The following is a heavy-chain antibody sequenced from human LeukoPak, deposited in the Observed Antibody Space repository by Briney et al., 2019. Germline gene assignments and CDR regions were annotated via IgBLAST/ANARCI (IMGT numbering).Heavy chain of an antibody. CDR2: IKQDGSEK. D-gene: IGHD2-2*01. CDR3: ARDSAAWDY. Sequence: QTGASLRLSCAASGLSFSIYWMTWVRQPPGKGLELVANIKQDGSEKNYVDSVKGRYTISRDNAKNSLYLQMNSRRADGMVVYYCARDSAAWDYWGQGTLVTVSS. V-gene: IGHV3-7*01. CDR1: GLSFSIYW. J-gene: IGHJ4*02.